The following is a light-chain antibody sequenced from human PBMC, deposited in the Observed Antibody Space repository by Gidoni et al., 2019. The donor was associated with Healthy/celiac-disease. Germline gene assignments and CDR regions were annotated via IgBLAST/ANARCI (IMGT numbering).Light chain of an antibody. CDR3: QQYGSSPWT. CDR1: QSVSSSY. Sequence: ESVLTQATGTLAVSPGERATLSCRARQSVSSSYLAWYQQKPGQAPRLLIYGASSRATGIPARFRGSGSGTDFTLTIRSLEPEDFAVYYCQQYGSSPWTFGQGTKVEIK. J-gene: IGKJ1*01. CDR2: GAS. V-gene: IGKV3-20*01.